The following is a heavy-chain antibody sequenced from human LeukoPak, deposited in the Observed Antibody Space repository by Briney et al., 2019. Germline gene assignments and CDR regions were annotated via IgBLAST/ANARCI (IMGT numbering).Heavy chain of an antibody. V-gene: IGHV3-66*01. CDR3: ARGYSSSWCSPLDY. Sequence: GGSLRLSCAASGFTVSSNYMSWVRQAPGKGLEWVSVIYSGGSTYYADSVKGRFTISSDNSKDTLYLQMNSLRAEDTAVYYCARGYSSSWCSPLDYWGQGTLVSVSS. CDR1: GFTVSSNY. CDR2: IYSGGST. D-gene: IGHD6-13*01. J-gene: IGHJ4*02.